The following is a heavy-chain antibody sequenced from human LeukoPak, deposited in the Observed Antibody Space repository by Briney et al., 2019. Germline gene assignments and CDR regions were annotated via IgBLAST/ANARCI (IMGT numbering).Heavy chain of an antibody. Sequence: SETLSLTCAVYGGSFSGYYWSWIRQPPGKGLEWIGEINHSGSTNYNPSLKSRVTISVDTSKNQFSLKLSSVTAGDTAVYYCARGFYDFWSGYYKYNWFDPWGQGTLVTVSS. CDR2: INHSGST. V-gene: IGHV4-34*01. CDR3: ARGFYDFWSGYYKYNWFDP. CDR1: GGSFSGYY. D-gene: IGHD3-3*01. J-gene: IGHJ5*02.